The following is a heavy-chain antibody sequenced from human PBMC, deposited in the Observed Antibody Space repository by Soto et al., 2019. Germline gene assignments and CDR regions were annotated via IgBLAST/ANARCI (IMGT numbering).Heavy chain of an antibody. CDR1: GGSISSGDYY. CDR2: IYYSGST. Sequence: KSSETLSLTCTVSGGSISSGDYYWSWIRQPPGKGLEWIGYIYYSGSTYYNPSLKSRVTISVDTSKNQFSLKLSSVTAADTAVYYCARARGITMVRGTSEFDYWGQGTLVTVSS. D-gene: IGHD3-10*01. J-gene: IGHJ4*02. V-gene: IGHV4-30-4*01. CDR3: ARARGITMVRGTSEFDY.